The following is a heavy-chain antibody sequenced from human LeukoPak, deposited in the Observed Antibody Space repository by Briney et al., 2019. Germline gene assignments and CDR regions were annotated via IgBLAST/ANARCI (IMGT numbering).Heavy chain of an antibody. J-gene: IGHJ5*02. CDR2: IYDSEST. Sequence: SETLSLTCTVSGRSISSSSYYCGWIRQPRGKGLEWFGSIYDSESTYYNPSPKSRVTRSLDTSKTPRSLKLSAWTAAAAVVYYWAREANYHGSGTGCFDPWGQGTLVTVSS. CDR1: GRSISSSSYY. D-gene: IGHD3-10*01. CDR3: AREANYHGSGTGCFDP. V-gene: IGHV4-39*07.